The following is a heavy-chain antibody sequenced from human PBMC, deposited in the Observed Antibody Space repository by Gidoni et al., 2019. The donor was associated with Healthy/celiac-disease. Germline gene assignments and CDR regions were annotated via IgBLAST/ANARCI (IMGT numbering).Heavy chain of an antibody. D-gene: IGHD2-21*01. V-gene: IGHV1-69*01. J-gene: IGHJ3*02. CDR1: AGNFSSDA. Sequence: QVQLVQSGAEVQKPGYSVKVSCKASAGNFSSDAISWVRQAPGQGLEWMGGITPIFGTANYAQKFQCSVTITADESTSTAYRELSSLISEDTAVYYCASDLVMDVVDAFAIWGQGTMVTVSS. CDR2: ITPIFGTA. CDR3: ASDLVMDVVDAFAI.